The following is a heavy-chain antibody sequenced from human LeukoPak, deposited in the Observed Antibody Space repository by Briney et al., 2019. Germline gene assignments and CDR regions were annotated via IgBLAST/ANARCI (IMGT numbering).Heavy chain of an antibody. Sequence: WIRQPPGKGLEWMGIIYPSDSDTRYSPSFQGQVTISADKSINTAYLQWSSLKASDTAMYYCARPLYSRDAHYYHGVDVWGQGTTVTVSS. J-gene: IGHJ6*02. CDR2: IYPSDSDT. D-gene: IGHD2-21*01. V-gene: IGHV5-51*01. CDR3: ARPLYSRDAHYYHGVDV.